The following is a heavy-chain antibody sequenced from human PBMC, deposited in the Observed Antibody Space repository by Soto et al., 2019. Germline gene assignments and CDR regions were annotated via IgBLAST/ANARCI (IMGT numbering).Heavy chain of an antibody. D-gene: IGHD6-19*01. CDR3: AREAAVAGTAFDH. J-gene: IGHJ5*02. Sequence: ASVKVSCKASGYPFTSYYLHWVRQAPGQGPEWMGRINVSDGNTRYAQNFQGRVTMTRDTSTTTVYMELSPLRSDDTAVYYCAREAAVAGTAFDHWGQGTLVTVSS. CDR1: GYPFTSYY. V-gene: IGHV1-46*01. CDR2: INVSDGNT.